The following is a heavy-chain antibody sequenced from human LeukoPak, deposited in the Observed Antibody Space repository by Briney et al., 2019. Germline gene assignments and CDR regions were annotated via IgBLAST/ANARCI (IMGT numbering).Heavy chain of an antibody. J-gene: IGHJ4*02. CDR2: IYYSGST. V-gene: IGHV4-39*07. CDR3: ARDWFNTAMVQDY. CDR1: GGSISSSIYY. Sequence: SETLSLTCTVSGGSISSSIYYWGWIRQPPGKGLEWIGSIYYSGSTYYNPSLKSRVTISVDTSKNQFSLKLSSVTAADTAVYYCARDWFNTAMVQDYWGQGTLVTVSS. D-gene: IGHD5-18*01.